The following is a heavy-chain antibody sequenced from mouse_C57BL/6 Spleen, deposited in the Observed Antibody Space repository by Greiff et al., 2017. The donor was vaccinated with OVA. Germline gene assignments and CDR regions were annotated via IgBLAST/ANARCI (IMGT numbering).Heavy chain of an antibody. CDR2: IDPSDSET. Sequence: VQLQQPGAELVRPGSSVKLSCKASGYTFTSYWMHWVKQRPIQGLEWIGNIDPSDSETHYNQKFKDKATLTVDKSTSTAYLPLSSLTSADSAVSYCARCGSTVPYYFASWGQRTTLPVSS. V-gene: IGHV1-52*01. D-gene: IGHD1-1*01. CDR1: GYTFTSYW. CDR3: ARCGSTVPYYFAS. J-gene: IGHJ2*01.